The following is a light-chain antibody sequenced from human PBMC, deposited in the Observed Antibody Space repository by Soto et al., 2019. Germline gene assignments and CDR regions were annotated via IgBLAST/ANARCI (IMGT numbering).Light chain of an antibody. CDR2: DAS. J-gene: IGKJ1*01. V-gene: IGKV3-20*01. CDR3: QQYGGSPRT. CDR1: QSISTW. Sequence: AQSPSTLSANVGDRVSIACRASQSISTWLAWYQQKRGQAPRLLIHDASSRATGIPDRFSGSGSGTDFTLTISRLEPEDFAVYYCQQYGGSPRTFGQGTKVDIK.